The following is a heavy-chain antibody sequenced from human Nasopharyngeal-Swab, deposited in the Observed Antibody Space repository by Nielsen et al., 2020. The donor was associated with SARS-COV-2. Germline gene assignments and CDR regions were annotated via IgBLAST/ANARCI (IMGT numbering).Heavy chain of an antibody. CDR3: AKDRDSGDDSEEYYHYYGMDV. Sequence: GGSLRLSCAASGFIFSSYAMHWVRQAPGKGLEWVSVISGGSDSTYYTDSVRGRFTISRDNSKNTLNLQMNNLRAEDTAIYYCAKDRDSGDDSEEYYHYYGMDVWGQGAPVTVSS. J-gene: IGHJ6*02. CDR1: GFIFSSYA. V-gene: IGHV3-23*01. CDR2: ISGGSDST. D-gene: IGHD5-12*01.